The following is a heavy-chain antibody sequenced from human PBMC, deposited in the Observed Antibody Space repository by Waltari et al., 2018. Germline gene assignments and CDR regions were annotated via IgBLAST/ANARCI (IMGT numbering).Heavy chain of an antibody. CDR3: AKDRGNGVSMFEF. Sequence: EVLLLESGGDLVQPGGSLRLSCAASGFTFFRYVMSWVRQAPGKGFEWVARLTGSGGTTYYADSVKGRFTISRDNSKNSLFLEMKSLRVEDTAVYFCAKDRGNGVSMFEFWGQGTLVTASS. CDR2: LTGSGGTT. CDR1: GFTFFRYV. J-gene: IGHJ4*02. D-gene: IGHD2-8*01. V-gene: IGHV3-23*01.